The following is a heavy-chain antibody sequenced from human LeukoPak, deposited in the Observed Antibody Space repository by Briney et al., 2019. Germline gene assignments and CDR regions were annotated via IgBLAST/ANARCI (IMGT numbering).Heavy chain of an antibody. D-gene: IGHD2-15*01. CDR3: ARDQDWFDP. J-gene: IGHJ5*02. CDR1: GYTFTTYG. Sequence: ASVKVSCKASGYTFTTYGMNWVRQAPGQGLEWVGWINTNTGNPTYAQGFTGRFVFSLDTSVSTAYLQISSLKAEDTAVYYCARDQDWFDPWGQGTLVTVSS. V-gene: IGHV7-4-1*02. CDR2: INTNTGNP.